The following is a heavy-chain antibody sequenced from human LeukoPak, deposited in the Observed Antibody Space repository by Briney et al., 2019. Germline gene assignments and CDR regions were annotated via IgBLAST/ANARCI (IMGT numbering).Heavy chain of an antibody. CDR1: GFTFSSYG. CDR3: AKDQDGDFLFDY. J-gene: IGHJ4*02. Sequence: GGTLRLSCAASGFTFSSYGMSWVRQGPGKGLEWVSAISGSGGSTYYADSVKGRFTISRDNSKNTLYLQMNSLRAEDTAVYYCAKDQDGDFLFDYWGQGTLVTVSS. CDR2: ISGSGGST. V-gene: IGHV3-23*01. D-gene: IGHD4-17*01.